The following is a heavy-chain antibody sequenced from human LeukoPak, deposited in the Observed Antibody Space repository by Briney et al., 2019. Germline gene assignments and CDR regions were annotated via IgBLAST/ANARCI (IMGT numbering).Heavy chain of an antibody. V-gene: IGHV4-61*02. CDR1: GGSISNGDFY. CDR3: ARWGPILRYFGV. CDR2: ISTSVST. Sequence: PSETLSLTCTVSGGSISNGDFYWNWIRRPAGKGLEWIGRISTSVSTNYNPSLKSRVTISVDTSKNQFSLRLTSVTAADTAVYYCARWGPILRYFGVWGQGTLVTVSS. D-gene: IGHD3-9*01. J-gene: IGHJ4*02.